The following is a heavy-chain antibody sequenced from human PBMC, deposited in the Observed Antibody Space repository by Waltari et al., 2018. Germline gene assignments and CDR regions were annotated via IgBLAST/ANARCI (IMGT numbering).Heavy chain of an antibody. J-gene: IGHJ6*04. V-gene: IGHV4-39*07. CDR3: ARGGRIATGMDV. Sequence: QLQLQESGPGLVKPSETLSLTCTVSGGSISSSSYYWGWIRQPPGKGLEWIGSIYYSGSTYYTPSLKSRVTISVDTSKNQFSLKLSSVTAADTAVYYCARGGRIATGMDVWGKGTTVTVSS. D-gene: IGHD2-21*01. CDR1: GGSISSSSYY. CDR2: IYYSGST.